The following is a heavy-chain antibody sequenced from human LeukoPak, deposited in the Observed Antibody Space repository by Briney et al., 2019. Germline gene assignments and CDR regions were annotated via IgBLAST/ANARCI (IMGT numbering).Heavy chain of an antibody. J-gene: IGHJ4*02. CDR3: AREDAWEPLN. CDR2: IIPIFGTA. CDR1: GGTFSSYA. V-gene: IGHV1-69*05. D-gene: IGHD1-26*01. Sequence: GASVKVSCKASGGTFSSYAISWVRQAPGQGLEWMGGIIPIFGTANYAQKFQGRVTITTDESTSTAYMELSSLRSEDTAMYYCAREDAWEPLNWGQGTLVTVSS.